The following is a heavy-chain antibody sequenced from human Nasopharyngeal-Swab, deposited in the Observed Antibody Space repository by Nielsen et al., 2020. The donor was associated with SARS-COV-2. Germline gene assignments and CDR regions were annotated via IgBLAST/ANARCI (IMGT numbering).Heavy chain of an antibody. CDR1: GYTFTSYW. CDR2: IDPSDSYT. J-gene: IGHJ6*02. D-gene: IGHD1-26*01. Sequence: GGSLRLSCKGSGYTFTSYWISWVRQMPGKGLEWMGRIDPSDSYTNYNTSFQGHVTISVDKSISTAYLQWSSLKASDTAMYYCARGRPSSGSSAYYYYGMDVWGQGTTVTVSS. V-gene: IGHV5-10-1*01. CDR3: ARGRPSSGSSAYYYYGMDV.